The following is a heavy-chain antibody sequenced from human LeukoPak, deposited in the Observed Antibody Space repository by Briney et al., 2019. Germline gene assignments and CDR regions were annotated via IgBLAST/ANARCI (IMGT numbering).Heavy chain of an antibody. Sequence: SETLSLTCTVSGGSISSSSYYWGSIRQPPGKGLEWIGSIYYSGSTYYSPSLKSRVTISVDTSKNQFSLKLSSVTAADTAVYYCATGYCSSTSCFPFHYWGQGTLLTVSS. D-gene: IGHD2-2*01. CDR3: ATGYCSSTSCFPFHY. CDR1: GGSISSSSYY. V-gene: IGHV4-39*01. CDR2: IYYSGST. J-gene: IGHJ4*02.